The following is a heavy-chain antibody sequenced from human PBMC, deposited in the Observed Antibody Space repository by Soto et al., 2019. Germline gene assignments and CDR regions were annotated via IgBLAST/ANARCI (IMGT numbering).Heavy chain of an antibody. CDR3: ARVVTMVRGVIITGGHYYYGIDG. D-gene: IGHD3-10*01. CDR2: INAGNGNT. CDR1: GYTFTSYA. V-gene: IGHV1-3*01. Sequence: ASVKVSFKASGYTFTSYAMLWVRRAPGQRLEWMGWINAGNGNTKYSQKFQGRVTITRDTSASTAYMELSSLRSEDTAVYYCARVVTMVRGVIITGGHYYYGIDGWAQGNTVTLSS. J-gene: IGHJ6*02.